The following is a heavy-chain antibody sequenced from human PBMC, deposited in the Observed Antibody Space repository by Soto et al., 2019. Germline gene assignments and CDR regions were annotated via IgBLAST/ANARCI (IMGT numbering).Heavy chain of an antibody. D-gene: IGHD6-25*01. CDR1: GGSISRYC. Sequence: SETLSLTCTGSGGSISRYCWTWSRQPPGKGVGGSGYIYYSGSTNYNPSLKSRGTISVDTSKNQFSLKLSSVTAAETAGYYCAGESGYGGIADAFDIWGQGKMVTVSS. V-gene: IGHV4-59*01. CDR2: IYYSGST. J-gene: IGHJ3*02. CDR3: AGESGYGGIADAFDI.